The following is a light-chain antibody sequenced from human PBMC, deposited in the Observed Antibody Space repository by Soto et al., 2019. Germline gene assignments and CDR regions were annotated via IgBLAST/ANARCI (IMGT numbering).Light chain of an antibody. J-gene: IGLJ2*01. CDR3: ASYTSTTTLVV. CDR2: GVN. V-gene: IGLV2-14*01. CDR1: SSDICRYNY. Sequence: QAVLTQPASVSGSPGQSITISCTGTSSDICRYNYVSWYQQHPGKAPRLVISGVNKRPSGISNRFSGSKSGNTASLTISGLQADDEAISYCASYTSTTTLVVFGGGTQLTVL.